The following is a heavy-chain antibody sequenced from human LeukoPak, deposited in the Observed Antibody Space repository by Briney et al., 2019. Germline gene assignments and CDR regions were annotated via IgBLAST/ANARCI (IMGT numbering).Heavy chain of an antibody. D-gene: IGHD6-13*01. Sequence: ASVKVSCKASGGTFSSYAISWVRQAPGQGLEWMGGIIPIFGTANYAQKFQGRVTITADESTSTAYMELSSLRSEDTAVYYCARIGPPYSSSWSRFDPWGQGTLVTVSS. CDR2: IIPIFGTA. CDR3: ARIGPPYSSSWSRFDP. CDR1: GGTFSSYA. V-gene: IGHV1-69*13. J-gene: IGHJ5*02.